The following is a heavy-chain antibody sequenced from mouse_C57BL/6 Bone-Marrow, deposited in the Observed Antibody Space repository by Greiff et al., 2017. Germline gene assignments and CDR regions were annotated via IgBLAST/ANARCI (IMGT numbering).Heavy chain of an antibody. CDR3: ARGGYDAWFAY. D-gene: IGHD2-2*01. CDR2: IYPGDGDT. J-gene: IGHJ3*01. V-gene: IGHV1-82*01. CDR1: GYAFSSSW. Sequence: QVQLQQSGPELVKPGASVKISCKASGYAFSSSWMNWVKPRPGKGLEWIGRIYPGDGDTTYTGKFKGKATLTADKSSSTAYMQLSSLTSEDSAVYFCARGGYDAWFAYWGQGTLVTVSA.